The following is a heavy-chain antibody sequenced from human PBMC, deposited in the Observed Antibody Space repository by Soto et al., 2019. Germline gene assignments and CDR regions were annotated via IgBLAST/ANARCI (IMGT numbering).Heavy chain of an antibody. CDR3: ARVLFEFVNRSTSSPSLTYGSGSEDFDY. J-gene: IGHJ4*02. D-gene: IGHD3-10*01. Sequence: QVQLVQSGAEVKKPGASVKVSCKASGYTFTGYYMHWVRQAPGQGLEWMGWINANRGGTKYVQKFQGRVTMTRDTSISTAYMQMSRLRSDDTAVYYCARVLFEFVNRSTSSPSLTYGSGSEDFDYWGQGPLVTVS. CDR2: INANRGGT. V-gene: IGHV1-2*02. CDR1: GYTFTGYY.